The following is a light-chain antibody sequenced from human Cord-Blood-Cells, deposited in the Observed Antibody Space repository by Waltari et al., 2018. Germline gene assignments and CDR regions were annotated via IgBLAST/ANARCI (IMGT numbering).Light chain of an antibody. CDR2: DAS. Sequence: EIVLTPSPATLPSSPGERATLSCRASPRVSSYLAWYQQKPGQAPRLLIYDASNSATGIPARFSDSGSGTDFTLTISSLEPEDFAVYYCQQRSNWPPLTFGGGTKVEIK. CDR1: PRVSSY. V-gene: IGKV3-11*01. CDR3: QQRSNWPPLT. J-gene: IGKJ4*01.